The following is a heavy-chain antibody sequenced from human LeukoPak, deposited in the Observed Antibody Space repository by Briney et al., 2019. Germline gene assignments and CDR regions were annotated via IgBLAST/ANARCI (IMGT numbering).Heavy chain of an antibody. CDR2: IFYSGST. D-gene: IGHD3-22*01. J-gene: IGHJ3*02. Sequence: PSETLSLTCTVSGGSISTSSYYWGWVRQPPGKGLEWIGNIFYSGSTYYSPSLKSRVTISLDTSRNQFSLKLNSVTAADTAVYYCARVGAPNYYDSSGYPMGCAFDIWGQGTMVTVSS. CDR1: GGSISTSSYY. CDR3: ARVGAPNYYDSSGYPMGCAFDI. V-gene: IGHV4-39*07.